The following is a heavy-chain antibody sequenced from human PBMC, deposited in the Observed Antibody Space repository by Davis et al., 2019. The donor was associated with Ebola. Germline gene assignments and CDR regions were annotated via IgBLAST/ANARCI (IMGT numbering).Heavy chain of an antibody. V-gene: IGHV3-33*08. D-gene: IGHD2-21*02. CDR2: LWYDGCHR. Sequence: PWGSLRLSCAASAFTFSRFGIHWVRQAPRKGLEWVFDLWYDGCHRDYVDSVKGRFTISRDNSKNTVYLQMSSLRAEDTAVYYCARDGGTAYCGGDCPHDAFDIWGQGTMVTVSS. CDR1: AFTFSRFG. CDR3: ARDGGTAYCGGDCPHDAFDI. J-gene: IGHJ3*02.